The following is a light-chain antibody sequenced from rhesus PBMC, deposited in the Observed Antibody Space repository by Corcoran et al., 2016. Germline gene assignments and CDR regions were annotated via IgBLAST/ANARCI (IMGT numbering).Light chain of an antibody. CDR3: QQHNSDPLT. V-gene: IGKV1-25*01. CDR2: KAS. Sequence: DIQMTQSPSSLSASVGDTVTITCRASQGISSYLAWYQQKPGKAPKLLIYKASTLKSGVPSRFSGSGSGTDFTLTISSLQPEDFATYYCQQHNSDPLTFGGGTKVELK. CDR1: QGISSY. J-gene: IGKJ4*01.